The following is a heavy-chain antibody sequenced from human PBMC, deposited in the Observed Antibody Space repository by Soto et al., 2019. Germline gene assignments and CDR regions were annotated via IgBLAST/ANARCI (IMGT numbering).Heavy chain of an antibody. Sequence: GGSLRLSCAASGFTFTSFAFHWVRQAPGQGLEFVAAISYDGANKYYADSVTGRFTISRDSSKNVVSLQMNSLRSEDTAVYYCARDMHAGFTHYFDPWGQGTLVTVSS. V-gene: IGHV3-30-3*01. D-gene: IGHD1-26*01. J-gene: IGHJ5*02. CDR2: ISYDGANK. CDR1: GFTFTSFA. CDR3: ARDMHAGFTHYFDP.